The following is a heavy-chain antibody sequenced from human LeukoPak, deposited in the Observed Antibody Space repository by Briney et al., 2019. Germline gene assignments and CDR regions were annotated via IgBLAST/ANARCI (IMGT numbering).Heavy chain of an antibody. CDR1: GASMSSGFY. D-gene: IGHD2-2*02. Sequence: PWETLSLTCGVSGASMSSGFYWGWIRQPPGKGLEWIGSIYHTGNTYYNPSLKSRVTISIDTSKNQFSLKVKSVTAADTAIYYCSSCYSDSYFDLWGRGTLVTVSS. CDR2: IYHTGNT. J-gene: IGHJ2*01. CDR3: SSCYSDSYFDL. V-gene: IGHV4-38-2*01.